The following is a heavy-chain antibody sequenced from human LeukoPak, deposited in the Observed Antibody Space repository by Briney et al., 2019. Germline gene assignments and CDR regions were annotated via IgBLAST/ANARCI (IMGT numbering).Heavy chain of an antibody. Sequence: GGSLRLSCAASGFTVSSNYMSWVRQAPGKGLEWVSAISGSGGSTYYADSVKGRFTISRDNSKNTLYLQMDSLRAEDTAVYYCAKLRYFDWSRTANWFDPWGQGTLVTVSS. CDR1: GFTVSSNY. D-gene: IGHD3-9*01. J-gene: IGHJ5*02. CDR2: ISGSGGST. CDR3: AKLRYFDWSRTANWFDP. V-gene: IGHV3-23*01.